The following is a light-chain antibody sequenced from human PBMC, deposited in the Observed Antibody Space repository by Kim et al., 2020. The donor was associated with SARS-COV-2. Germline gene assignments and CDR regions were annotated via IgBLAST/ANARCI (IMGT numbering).Light chain of an antibody. Sequence: PGERATLSCRASERVIRTYLAWYQQKTGQAPRLLIYGAFTRATGIPDRFSGARSGTDFSLIISRLEPEDFAVYYCQYYGPSPPWTFGQGTKVDIK. J-gene: IGKJ1*01. CDR2: GAF. V-gene: IGKV3-20*01. CDR3: QYYGPSPPWT. CDR1: ERVIRTY.